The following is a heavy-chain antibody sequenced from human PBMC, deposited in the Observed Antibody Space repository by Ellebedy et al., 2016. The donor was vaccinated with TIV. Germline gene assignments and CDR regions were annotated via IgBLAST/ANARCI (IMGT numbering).Heavy chain of an antibody. J-gene: IGHJ3*02. V-gene: IGHV4-61*01. CDR2: IYYSGST. Sequence: SETLSLTCTVSGGSVSSGSYYWSWIRQPPGKGLEWIGYIYYSGSTNYNPSLKSRVTISVDTSKNQFSLKLSSVTAADTAVYYCARGFRLRRRSIAARRAFFEFDMWGQGTMVTVSS. CDR3: ARGFRLRRRSIAARRAFFEFDM. CDR1: GGSVSSGSYY. D-gene: IGHD6-6*01.